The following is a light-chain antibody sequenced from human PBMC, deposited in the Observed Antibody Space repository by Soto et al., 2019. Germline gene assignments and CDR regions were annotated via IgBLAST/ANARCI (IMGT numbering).Light chain of an antibody. J-gene: IGKJ2*01. V-gene: IGKV1-39*01. Sequence: IQMTQSPSSLSASVGDRVIITCRSDHSINKYLNWYQQRPGKVPKLLIYAASTLQSGVQSRFSGSGSGRVFTRTINSLQPEDFATYYCQQSYSTLGTFGRGTRVEI. CDR2: AAS. CDR1: HSINKY. CDR3: QQSYSTLGT.